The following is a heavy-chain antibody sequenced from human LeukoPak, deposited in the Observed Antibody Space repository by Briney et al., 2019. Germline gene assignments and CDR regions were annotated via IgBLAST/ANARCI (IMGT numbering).Heavy chain of an antibody. V-gene: IGHV3-48*03. J-gene: IGHJ4*02. Sequence: GGSLRLSCAASGFTFSSYEMNWVRQAPGKGLEWVSYISSSGSTIYYADSVKGRFTISRDNAKNSLYLQMNSLRAEDTAVYYCAAKIAVAGKGGGFDYWGQGTLVTVSS. CDR3: AAKIAVAGKGGGFDY. CDR1: GFTFSSYE. CDR2: ISSSGSTI. D-gene: IGHD6-19*01.